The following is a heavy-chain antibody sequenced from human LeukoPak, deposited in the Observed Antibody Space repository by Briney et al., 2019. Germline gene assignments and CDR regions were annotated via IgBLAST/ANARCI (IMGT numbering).Heavy chain of an antibody. V-gene: IGHV3-23*01. J-gene: IGHJ4*02. CDR3: ARWLMLRGVADY. CDR2: ISGSGGST. Sequence: GGSLRLSCAASGFTFSSYAMSWVRQAPGKGLEWVSAISGSGGSTYYADSVKGRFTISRDNSKNTLYLQMNGLRAEDTAVYYCARWLMLRGVADYWGQGTLVTVSS. CDR1: GFTFSSYA. D-gene: IGHD3-10*01.